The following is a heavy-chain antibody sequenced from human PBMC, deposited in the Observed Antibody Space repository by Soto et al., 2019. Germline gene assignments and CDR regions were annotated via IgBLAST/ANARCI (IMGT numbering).Heavy chain of an antibody. Sequence: GGSLRLSCAASGFTFSSYAMSWVRQAPGKGLEWVSAISGSGGSTYYADSVKGRFTISRDNSKNTLYLQMNSLRAEDTAVYYFAKVPFLGYCSGGSCYSGAFDIWGQGTMVTVSS. D-gene: IGHD2-15*01. J-gene: IGHJ3*02. V-gene: IGHV3-23*01. CDR2: ISGSGGST. CDR3: AKVPFLGYCSGGSCYSGAFDI. CDR1: GFTFSSYA.